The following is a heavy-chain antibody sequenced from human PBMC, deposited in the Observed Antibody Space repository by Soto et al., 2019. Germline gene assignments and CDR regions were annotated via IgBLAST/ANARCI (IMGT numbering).Heavy chain of an antibody. V-gene: IGHV5-10-1*01. J-gene: IGHJ3*02. CDR3: ARRPHNYYDSSGYYSVGAFDI. D-gene: IGHD3-22*01. CDR1: GYSFTSYW. Sequence: GESLKISCKGSGYSFTSYWISWVRQMPGKGLEWMGRIDPSDSYTNYSPSFQGHVTISADKSISTAYLQWSSLKASDTAMYYCARRPHNYYDSSGYYSVGAFDIWGQGTMVTV. CDR2: IDPSDSYT.